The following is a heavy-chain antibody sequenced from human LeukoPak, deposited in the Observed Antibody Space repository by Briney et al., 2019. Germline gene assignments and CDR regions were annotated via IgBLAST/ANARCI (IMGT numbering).Heavy chain of an antibody. V-gene: IGHV3-73*01. CDR1: GFTFSGSA. Sequence: GGSLRLSCAASGFTFSGSAMHWVRQASGKGLEWVGRIRSKANSYATAYATSVKGRFTISRDDSKNTAYLQMNSLKTEDTAVYYCTSPLVWGSSGDYCGQGTLVTVSS. CDR3: TSPLVWGSSGDY. CDR2: IRSKANSYAT. J-gene: IGHJ4*02. D-gene: IGHD3-16*01.